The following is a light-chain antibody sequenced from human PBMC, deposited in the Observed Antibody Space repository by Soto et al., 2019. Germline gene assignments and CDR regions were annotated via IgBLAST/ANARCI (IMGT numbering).Light chain of an antibody. Sequence: QSALTQPASVSGSPGQSITISCTGTSSDVGGYNYVSWYQQYSGKDPKLMIYEVSNRPSGVSNRFSGSKSGNTASLTISGRQDADEADYYCSSYTLDSAMYVFGTGTKLTVL. CDR1: SSDVGGYNY. J-gene: IGLJ1*01. V-gene: IGLV2-14*01. CDR3: SSYTLDSAMYV. CDR2: EVS.